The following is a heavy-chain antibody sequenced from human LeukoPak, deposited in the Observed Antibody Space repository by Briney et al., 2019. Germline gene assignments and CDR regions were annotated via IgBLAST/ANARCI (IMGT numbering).Heavy chain of an antibody. CDR3: AKDKYSYGYNFDY. J-gene: IGHJ4*02. D-gene: IGHD5-18*01. CDR1: GFTFDDYA. Sequence: GGSLRLSCAASGFTFDDYAMHWVRQAPGKGLEWVSLISGDGDSTYYADSVKGRFTISRDNSKNSLYLHMNSLRTEDTALFYCAKDKYSYGYNFDYWGQGTLVTVSS. V-gene: IGHV3-43*02. CDR2: ISGDGDST.